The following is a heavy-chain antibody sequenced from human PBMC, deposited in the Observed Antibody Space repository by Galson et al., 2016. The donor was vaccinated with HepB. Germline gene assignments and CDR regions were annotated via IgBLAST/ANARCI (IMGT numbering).Heavy chain of an antibody. CDR3: ARGPPRVRGVIYGKYYFDS. D-gene: IGHD3-10*01. CDR1: GGTFSSYA. J-gene: IGHJ4*02. V-gene: IGHV1-69*13. CDR2: IIPIFGIA. Sequence: SVKVSCKASGGTFSSYAISWVRQAPGQGLEWMGGIIPIFGIANYAQKFQGRVTITADESTSTVNMELSSLRSEDTAVYYCARGPPRVRGVIYGKYYFDSWSQGTLVTVSS.